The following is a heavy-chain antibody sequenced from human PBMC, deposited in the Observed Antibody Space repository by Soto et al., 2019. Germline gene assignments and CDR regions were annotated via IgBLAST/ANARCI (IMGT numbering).Heavy chain of an antibody. CDR1: GGSISRGGYY. Sequence: SETLSLPCTVSGGSISRGGYYWSWIRQHPGKGLEWIGYIYHSGSTYYNPSPKSRVTISVDRSKNQFSLKLSSVTAADTAVYYCARSQLPFGWFDPWGQGTLVTASS. CDR2: IYHSGST. D-gene: IGHD2-2*01. V-gene: IGHV4-30-2*01. J-gene: IGHJ5*02. CDR3: ARSQLPFGWFDP.